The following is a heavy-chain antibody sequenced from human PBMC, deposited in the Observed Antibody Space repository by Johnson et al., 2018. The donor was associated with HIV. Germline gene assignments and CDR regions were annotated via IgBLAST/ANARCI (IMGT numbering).Heavy chain of an antibody. Sequence: VQLVESGGGVVRPGGSLRLSCAASGFTFDDYGMSWVRQAPGKGLEWVSGINWNGGSTGYADSVKGRFTISRDNAKNSLYLQMNSLRAEDTAVYYCAREGALLLWFGASPFDIWGQGTMVTVSS. D-gene: IGHD3-10*01. CDR2: INWNGGST. V-gene: IGHV3-20*04. J-gene: IGHJ3*02. CDR1: GFTFDDYG. CDR3: AREGALLLWFGASPFDI.